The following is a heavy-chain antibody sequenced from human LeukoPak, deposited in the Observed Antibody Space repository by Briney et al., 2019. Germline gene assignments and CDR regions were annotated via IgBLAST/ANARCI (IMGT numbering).Heavy chain of an antibody. D-gene: IGHD2-21*02. J-gene: IGHJ4*02. CDR2: ISGSGGTT. Sequence: PGGSLRLSCAASGFTFSRYAMSWLRQAPGKGLEWVSAISGSGGTTYYADSVKGRFTISRDNSKSTLYLQMNTLRVEDTAVYYCAKEHCGVDCSTFDYWGQGTLVTVSS. V-gene: IGHV3-23*01. CDR1: GFTFSRYA. CDR3: AKEHCGVDCSTFDY.